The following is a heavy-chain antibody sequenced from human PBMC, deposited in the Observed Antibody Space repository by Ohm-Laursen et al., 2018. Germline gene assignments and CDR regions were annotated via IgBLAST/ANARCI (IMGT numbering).Heavy chain of an antibody. D-gene: IGHD3-10*01. CDR1: GFTFEDSA. Sequence: SLRLSCSASGFTFEDSAMQWVRQAPGKGLEWVAGISWNSVTLDYADSVKGRFTISRDNAKNSLYLQMNSLRIEDTALYYCAKDSSGGYYGMHVWGQGTTVTVSS. V-gene: IGHV3-9*01. J-gene: IGHJ6*02. CDR2: ISWNSVTL. CDR3: AKDSSGGYYGMHV.